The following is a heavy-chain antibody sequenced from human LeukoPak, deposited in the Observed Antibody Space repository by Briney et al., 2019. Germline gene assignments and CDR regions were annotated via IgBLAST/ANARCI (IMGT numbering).Heavy chain of an antibody. J-gene: IGHJ3*02. CDR1: GFTFSSYA. D-gene: IGHD3-3*02. CDR2: ISGSGGST. Sequence: GGSLRLSCAASGFTFSSYAMSWVRRVPGKGLEWVSAISGSGGSTYFADSVKGRFTISRDNSKNTLYLQMNSLRAEDTAVYYCAKQPFWSAYSGAFDIWGLGTVVTVSS. V-gene: IGHV3-23*01. CDR3: AKQPFWSAYSGAFDI.